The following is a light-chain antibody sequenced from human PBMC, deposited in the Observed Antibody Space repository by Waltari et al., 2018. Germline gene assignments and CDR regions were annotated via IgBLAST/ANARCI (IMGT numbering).Light chain of an antibody. J-gene: IGLJ2*01. CDR1: TSAVGVYNV. CDR3: SSYTSSAGVV. V-gene: IGLV2-14*01. CDR2: DVS. Sequence: ALTPPASVAGSAGQSITISCTGTTSAVGVYNVFSWYQQHPGKAPKLIIYDVSKRPSGVSNRFSGSKSGNTASLTISGLQAEDEADYYCSSYTSSAGVVFGGGTKLTVL.